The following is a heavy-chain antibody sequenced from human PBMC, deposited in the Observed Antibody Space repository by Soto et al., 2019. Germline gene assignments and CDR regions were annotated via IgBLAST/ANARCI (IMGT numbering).Heavy chain of an antibody. D-gene: IGHD3-10*01. V-gene: IGHV1-2*02. CDR1: GYTFTGYY. Sequence: ASVKVSCKASGYTFTGYYMHWVRQAPGQGLEWMGWINPNSGGTNYAQKFQGRVTMTRDTSISTAYMELRRLRSDDPAVYYCARALRGKVRGVIYYYYYGMDVWGQGTTVTVSS. J-gene: IGHJ6*02. CDR2: INPNSGGT. CDR3: ARALRGKVRGVIYYYYYGMDV.